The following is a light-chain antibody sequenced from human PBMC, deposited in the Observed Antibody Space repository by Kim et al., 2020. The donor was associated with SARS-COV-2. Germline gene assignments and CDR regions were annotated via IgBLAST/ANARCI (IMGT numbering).Light chain of an antibody. CDR3: QVWDSSTVV. Sequence: SVALGQTARSTCGGNNIGSKNVHWYQQKPGQAPVLVTYRDSNRPSGIPERFSGSNSGNTATLTSSRAQAGDEADYYCQVWDSSTVVFGGGTQLTVL. CDR1: NIGSKN. J-gene: IGLJ2*01. CDR2: RDS. V-gene: IGLV3-9*01.